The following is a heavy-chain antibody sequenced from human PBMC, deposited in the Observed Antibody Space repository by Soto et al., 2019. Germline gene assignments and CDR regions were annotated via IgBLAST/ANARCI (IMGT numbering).Heavy chain of an antibody. D-gene: IGHD5-18*01. J-gene: IGHJ4*02. CDR1: GFTFSSFA. V-gene: IGHV3-64D*06. CDR3: VKTLQYSYGLPH. CDR2: ISTNGGST. Sequence: GGSLRLSCSASGFTFSSFAMQWVRQAPGKGLEYVSAISTNGGSTHYADSVKGRFTISRDNSKNTLYLQMSSLRAEDTAVYYCVKTLQYSYGLPHWGQGTLVTVSS.